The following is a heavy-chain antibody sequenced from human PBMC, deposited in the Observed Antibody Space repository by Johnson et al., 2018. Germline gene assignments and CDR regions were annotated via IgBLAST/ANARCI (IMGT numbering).Heavy chain of an antibody. D-gene: IGHD2-21*02. CDR3: ARSNCGGDCYSDYYYYGLDV. J-gene: IGHJ6*02. Sequence: QVQLQESGPGLVKPSETLSLTCTVSGGSITSKIYYWDWIRRPPGKGLEWIGRIHYGGTTFFNPSITSRVNISVDASKTQFSLKLRSVTAADTAVYYCARSNCGGDCYSDYYYYGLDVWGQGTTVTVSS. CDR2: IHYGGTT. CDR1: GGSITSKIYY. V-gene: IGHV4-39*01.